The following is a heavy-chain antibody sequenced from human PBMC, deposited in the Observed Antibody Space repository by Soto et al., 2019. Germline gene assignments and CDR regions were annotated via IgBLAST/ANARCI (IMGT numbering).Heavy chain of an antibody. CDR2: ISGSGGST. CDR3: TRAPLRCSGGSRYSADA. CDR1: GFTFSSYA. D-gene: IGHD2-15*01. J-gene: IGHJ5*02. V-gene: IGHV3-23*01. Sequence: PGGSLRLSCAASGFTFSSYAMSWVRQAPGKGLEWVSAISGSGGSTYYADSVKGRFTISRDNSKNTLYLQMNSLRAEDTAVYYCTRAPLRCSGGSRYSADAWGQGTLVTVSS.